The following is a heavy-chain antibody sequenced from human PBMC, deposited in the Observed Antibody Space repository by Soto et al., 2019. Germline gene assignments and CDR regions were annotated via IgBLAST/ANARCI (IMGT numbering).Heavy chain of an antibody. V-gene: IGHV3-33*01. D-gene: IGHD5-18*01. Sequence: QVQLVESGGGVVQPGRSLRLSCAASGFTFSNYGMHWVRQAPGKGLEWVAVIWYDGSNKYYADSVKGRFTISRDNSKNTLYLQMSSLRAEDTAVYYCSRDSYGSDYWGQGTLVTVSS. CDR2: IWYDGSNK. J-gene: IGHJ4*02. CDR3: SRDSYGSDY. CDR1: GFTFSNYG.